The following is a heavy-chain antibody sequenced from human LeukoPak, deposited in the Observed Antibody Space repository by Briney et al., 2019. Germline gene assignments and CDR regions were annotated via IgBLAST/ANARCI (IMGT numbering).Heavy chain of an antibody. J-gene: IGHJ3*01. CDR3: AKVPSLFYYDVSGSIRQVGQDAFDA. Sequence: GGSLRLSCAASGFTFSSYAMHWVRQAPGKGLEWVAVISYDGSNKYYADSVKGRFTISRDNSKNTLSLQMNSLGVEDTATYFCAKVPSLFYYDVSGSIRQVGQDAFDAWGQGTMVTVSS. CDR2: ISYDGSNK. D-gene: IGHD3-16*01. CDR1: GFTFSSYA. V-gene: IGHV3-30-3*01.